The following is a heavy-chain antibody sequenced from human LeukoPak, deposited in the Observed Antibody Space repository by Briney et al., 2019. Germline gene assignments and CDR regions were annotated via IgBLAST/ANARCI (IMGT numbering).Heavy chain of an antibody. J-gene: IGHJ6*03. CDR1: GYTFTSYD. CDR2: MNPNSGNT. CDR3: ARGSSSSWLYYYYMDV. V-gene: IGHV1-8*01. D-gene: IGHD6-13*01. Sequence: ASVKVSCKASGYTFTSYDINWVRQATGQGLEWMGWMNPNSGNTGYAQKFQGRVTMTRNTSISTAYMELSSLRSEDTAVYYCARGSSSSWLYYYYMDVWGKGTTVTVSS.